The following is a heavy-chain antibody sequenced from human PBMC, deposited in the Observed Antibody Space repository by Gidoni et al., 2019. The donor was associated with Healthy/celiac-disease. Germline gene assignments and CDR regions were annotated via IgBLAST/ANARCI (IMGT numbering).Heavy chain of an antibody. CDR2: IYWNDDK. CDR1: GFSLSTSGVG. J-gene: IGHJ4*02. CDR3: ARPGYSYGTFDY. D-gene: IGHD5-18*01. V-gene: IGHV2-5*01. Sequence: QITLKESGPTLVKPTQTPTLTCTFSGFSLSTSGVGVGWIRQPPGKALEWLALIYWNDDKRYSPSLKSRLTITKDTSKNQVVLTMTNMDPADTATYYCARPGYSYGTFDYWGQGTLVTVSS.